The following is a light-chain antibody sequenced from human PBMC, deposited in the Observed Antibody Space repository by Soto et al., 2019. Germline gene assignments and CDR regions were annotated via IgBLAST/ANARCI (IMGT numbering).Light chain of an antibody. CDR2: DVS. Sequence: QSVLTQPASVSGSPGQSITISCTGTSSDVGGYNYVSWYQQHPGKAPKLMIYDVSNRPSGVSNRFSGSKSGNTASLTISGLQAEDEADYYCSSYTSSSPYVVFGGGTKPPS. J-gene: IGLJ2*01. V-gene: IGLV2-14*01. CDR3: SSYTSSSPYVV. CDR1: SSDVGGYNY.